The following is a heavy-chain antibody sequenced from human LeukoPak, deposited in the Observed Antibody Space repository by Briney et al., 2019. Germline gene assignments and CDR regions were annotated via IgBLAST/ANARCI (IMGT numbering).Heavy chain of an antibody. J-gene: IGHJ4*02. CDR3: AREVRPPQTSIDY. Sequence: SVKVSCKASVGTFSSYAISGVRQAPGQGLEWMGRIIPILGIANYAQKFQGRVTITADKSTSTAYMELSSLRSEDTAVYYCAREVRPPQTSIDYWGQGTLVTVSS. V-gene: IGHV1-69*04. CDR1: VGTFSSYA. CDR2: IIPILGIA.